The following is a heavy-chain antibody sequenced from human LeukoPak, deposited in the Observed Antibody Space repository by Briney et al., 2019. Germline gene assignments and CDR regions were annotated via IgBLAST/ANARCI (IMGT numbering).Heavy chain of an antibody. J-gene: IGHJ4*02. CDR1: GYTFTGYY. CDR2: INPNSGGT. D-gene: IGHD5-18*01. CDR3: AREGALDTAMVTNY. Sequence: ASVKVSCKASGYTFTGYYMHWVRQAPGQGLEWMGRINPNSGGTNYAQKFQGRVTMTRDTSTSTVYMELSSLRSEDTAVYYCAREGALDTAMVTNYWGQGTLVTVSS. V-gene: IGHV1-2*06.